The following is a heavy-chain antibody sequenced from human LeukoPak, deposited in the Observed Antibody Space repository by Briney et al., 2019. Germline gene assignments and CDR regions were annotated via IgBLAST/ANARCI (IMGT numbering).Heavy chain of an antibody. CDR1: GFSFSSSP. D-gene: IGHD1-14*01. Sequence: GGSLRLSCAASGFSFSSSPMSWVRQAPGKGLEWVSGISSSGGDTPYADSVKGRFTISRGNSKDTVYLQMNRLRVEDTAVYYCVRKNSGLQPFDFWGQGTLVTVSS. CDR3: VRKNSGLQPFDF. J-gene: IGHJ4*02. CDR2: ISSSGGDT. V-gene: IGHV3-23*01.